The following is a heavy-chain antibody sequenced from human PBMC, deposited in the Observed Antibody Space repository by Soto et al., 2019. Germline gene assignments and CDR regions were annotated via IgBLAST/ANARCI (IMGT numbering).Heavy chain of an antibody. CDR1: GGSISSSGYY. V-gene: IGHV4-39*01. D-gene: IGHD1-26*01. CDR2: IYYSGST. Sequence: SQTLSVTCTVSGGSISSSGYYRGWIRQPPGKGLEWIGSIYYSGSTYYNPSLKSRVTTSVDTSKNQFSLKLSSVTAADTAVYYCARQSGDAFNEIPYYFDYWGQGDLVTVS. J-gene: IGHJ4*02. CDR3: ARQSGDAFNEIPYYFDY.